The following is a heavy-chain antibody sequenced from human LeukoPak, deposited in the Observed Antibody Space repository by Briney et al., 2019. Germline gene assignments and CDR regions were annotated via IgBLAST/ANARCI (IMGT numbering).Heavy chain of an antibody. Sequence: GGSLRLSCAASGFTFSSYGMHWVRQAPGKGLEWVAVIWYDGINKYYADSVKGRFTISRDNSKNTLYLQMNGLRAEDTAVYYCARGMVGATYFDYWGQGTPVTVSS. CDR1: GFTFSSYG. CDR3: ARGMVGATYFDY. J-gene: IGHJ4*02. CDR2: IWYDGINK. D-gene: IGHD1-26*01. V-gene: IGHV3-33*01.